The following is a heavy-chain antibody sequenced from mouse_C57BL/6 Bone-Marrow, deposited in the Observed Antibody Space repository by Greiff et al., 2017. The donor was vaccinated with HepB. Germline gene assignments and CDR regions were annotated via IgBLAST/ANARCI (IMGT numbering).Heavy chain of an antibody. V-gene: IGHV3-6*01. Sequence: EVHLVESGPGLVKPSQSLSLTCSVTGYSITSGYYWNWIRQFPGNKLEWMGYISYDGSNNYNPSLKNRISITRDTSKNQFFLKLNSVTTEDTATYYCARDDGYYVGFAYWGQGTLVTVSA. J-gene: IGHJ3*01. CDR3: ARDDGYYVGFAY. D-gene: IGHD2-3*01. CDR1: GYSITSGYY. CDR2: ISYDGSN.